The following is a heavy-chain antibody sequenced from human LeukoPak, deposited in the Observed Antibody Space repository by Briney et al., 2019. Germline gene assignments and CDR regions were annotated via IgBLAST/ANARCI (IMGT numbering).Heavy chain of an antibody. V-gene: IGHV3-21*01. J-gene: IGHJ6*03. Sequence: GGSLRLSCAASGFTFSSYSMNWVRQAPGKGLEWVSSISSSSSYIYYADSVKGRFTISRDNAKNSLYLQMNSLRAEDTAVYYCATDYDFWSGPPLGYMDVWGKGTTVTVSS. CDR3: ATDYDFWSGPPLGYMDV. D-gene: IGHD3-3*01. CDR1: GFTFSSYS. CDR2: ISSSSSYI.